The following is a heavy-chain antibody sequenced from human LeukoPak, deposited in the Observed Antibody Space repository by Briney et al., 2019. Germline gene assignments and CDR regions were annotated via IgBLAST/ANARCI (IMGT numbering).Heavy chain of an antibody. J-gene: IGHJ4*02. Sequence: EASVKVSCKASGYTFTSYAMHWVRQAPGQRLEWMGWINAGNGNTKYSQKFQGRVTITRDTSASTAYMELSSLRSEDTAVYYCARDQKMASKPADYWGQGTLVTVSS. D-gene: IGHD5-24*01. CDR3: ARDQKMASKPADY. CDR1: GYTFTSYA. CDR2: INAGNGNT. V-gene: IGHV1-3*01.